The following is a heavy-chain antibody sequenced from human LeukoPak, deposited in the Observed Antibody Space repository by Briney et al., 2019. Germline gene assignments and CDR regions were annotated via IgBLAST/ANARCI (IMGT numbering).Heavy chain of an antibody. D-gene: IGHD6-6*01. Sequence: PGGSLRLSCAASGFTFSTYSMNWVRQAPGKGLEWVSYISSSSSTIYYADSVKGRFTISRDNAKNSLYLQMNSLRAEDTAVYYCAREYSSSSGRSFDYWGQGTLVTVSS. CDR1: GFTFSTYS. CDR3: AREYSSSSGRSFDY. J-gene: IGHJ4*02. CDR2: ISSSSSTI. V-gene: IGHV3-48*01.